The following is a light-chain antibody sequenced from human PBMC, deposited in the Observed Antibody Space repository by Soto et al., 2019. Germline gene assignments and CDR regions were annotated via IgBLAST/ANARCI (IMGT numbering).Light chain of an antibody. CDR2: GAS. Sequence: EMVLTQSPGTLSLSPMERASLSCMASQSVSNNYLAWYQQKPGQAPRLLIYGASNRATGIPDRFSGSGSGTDFTLTISRLETEDFAVYYCQQYGSSGTFGQGTKV. CDR1: QSVSNNY. V-gene: IGKV3-20*01. J-gene: IGKJ1*01. CDR3: QQYGSSGT.